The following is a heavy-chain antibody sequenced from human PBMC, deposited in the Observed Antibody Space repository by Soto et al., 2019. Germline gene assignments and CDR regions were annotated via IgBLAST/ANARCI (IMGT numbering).Heavy chain of an antibody. D-gene: IGHD3-3*01. V-gene: IGHV3-30-3*01. CDR3: AKDRIITIFGVVIGETDY. CDR1: GFTFSSYA. CDR2: ISCDGSNT. Sequence: PGGSLRLSCAASGFTFSSYAMHWVRQAPGKGLEWVAVISCDGSNTYYADSVKGRFTISRDNSKNTLYLQMNSLRAEDTAVYYCAKDRIITIFGVVIGETDYWGQGTLVTVSS. J-gene: IGHJ4*02.